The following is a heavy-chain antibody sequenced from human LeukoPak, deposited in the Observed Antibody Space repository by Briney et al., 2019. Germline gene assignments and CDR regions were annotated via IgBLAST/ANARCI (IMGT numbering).Heavy chain of an antibody. CDR1: GGSFSGYY. D-gene: IGHD3-10*01. CDR3: ARSYYGSGRLEPFDY. J-gene: IGHJ4*02. V-gene: IGHV4-34*01. Sequence: SETLSLTCAVYGGSFSGYYWSWIRQPPGKGLEWIGEINHSGSTNYNPSLKSRVTISVDTSKNQFSLKLSSVTAADTAVYYCARSYYGSGRLEPFDYWGQGTLVTVSS. CDR2: INHSGST.